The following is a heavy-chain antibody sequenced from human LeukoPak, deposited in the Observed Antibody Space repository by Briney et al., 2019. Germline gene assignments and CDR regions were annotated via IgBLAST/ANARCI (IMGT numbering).Heavy chain of an antibody. D-gene: IGHD6-19*01. V-gene: IGHV3-21*04. CDR3: ARLEEAVAGTLGY. CDR2: FSSSSSYI. Sequence: GGSLRLSCAASGFTFSSYSMNWVRQAPGKGLEWVSSFSSSSSYIYYADSVKGRFTISRDNAKNSLYLQMNSLRAEDTALYYCARLEEAVAGTLGYWGQGTLVTVSS. J-gene: IGHJ4*02. CDR1: GFTFSSYS.